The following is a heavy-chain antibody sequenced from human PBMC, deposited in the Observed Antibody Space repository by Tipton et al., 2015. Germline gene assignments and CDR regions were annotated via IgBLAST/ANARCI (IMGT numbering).Heavy chain of an antibody. CDR2: ISYSGST. D-gene: IGHD6-25*01. CDR1: GGSIRRFY. V-gene: IGHV4-59*07. CDR3: ASDQRGGGYVIPRD. J-gene: IGHJ4*02. Sequence: TLSLTCTVSGGSIRRFYWSWIRQPPGKGLEWIGYISYSGSTNYNTSLKSRVTISVDTPKDQFSLKLSSVTAADTAVYYCASDQRGGGYVIPRDLGQGTRVTVSS.